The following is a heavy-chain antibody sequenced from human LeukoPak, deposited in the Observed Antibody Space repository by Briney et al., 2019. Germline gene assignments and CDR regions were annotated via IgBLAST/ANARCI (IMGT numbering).Heavy chain of an antibody. J-gene: IGHJ4*02. Sequence: GGSLRLSCAASGFTFSSYAMSWVRQAPGKGLEWVSVISGSGGSTYYADSVKGRLTVSRDNSKNTLYLQMNSLRAEDTAVYYCAKAPIHYDTSGYYYSDHWGQGTLVTVSS. CDR1: GFTFSSYA. CDR3: AKAPIHYDTSGYYYSDH. CDR2: ISGSGGST. V-gene: IGHV3-23*01. D-gene: IGHD3-22*01.